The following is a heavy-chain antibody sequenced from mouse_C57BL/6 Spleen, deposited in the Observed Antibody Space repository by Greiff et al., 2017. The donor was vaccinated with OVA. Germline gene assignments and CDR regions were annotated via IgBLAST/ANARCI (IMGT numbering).Heavy chain of an antibody. D-gene: IGHD3-1*01. V-gene: IGHV1-18*01. CDR1: GYTFTDYN. J-gene: IGHJ3*01. CDR3: ARSGGKTFSHEAWFAY. CDR2: INPNNGGT. Sequence: VQLQQSGPELVKPGASVKIPCKASGYTFTDYNMDWVKQSHGKSLEWIGDINPNNGGTIYNQKFKGKATLTVDKSSSTAYMELRSLTSEDTAVYYCARSGGKTFSHEAWFAYWGQGTLVTVSA.